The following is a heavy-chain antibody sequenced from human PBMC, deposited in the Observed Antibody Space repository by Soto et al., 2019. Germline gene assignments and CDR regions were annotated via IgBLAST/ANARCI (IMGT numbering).Heavy chain of an antibody. V-gene: IGHV3-23*01. Sequence: HPGGSLRLCCAASGVTLSSYAMSWVRQAPGKGLEWVSSISGSGAATYYADSVKGRFTISRDNSKNTLYLQMNSLRAEDTAVYYCAKAPSVSMMVVATSFDHWGQGPQVTLS. CDR2: ISGSGAAT. CDR3: AKAPSVSMMVVATSFDH. CDR1: GVTLSSYA. J-gene: IGHJ4*02. D-gene: IGHD3-22*01.